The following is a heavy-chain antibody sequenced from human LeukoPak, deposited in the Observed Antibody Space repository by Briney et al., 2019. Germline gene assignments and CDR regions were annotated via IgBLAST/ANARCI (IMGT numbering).Heavy chain of an antibody. D-gene: IGHD2-2*01. J-gene: IGHJ5*02. V-gene: IGHV4-59*01. CDR3: ARGDQLLWDNWFDP. CDR2: IYYSGST. Sequence: SETLSLTCTVPGGPISSYYWSWIRQPPGKGLEWIGYIYYSGSTNYNPSLKSRVTISVDTSKNQFSLKLSSVTAADTAVYYCARGDQLLWDNWFDPWGQGTLVTVSS. CDR1: GGPISSYY.